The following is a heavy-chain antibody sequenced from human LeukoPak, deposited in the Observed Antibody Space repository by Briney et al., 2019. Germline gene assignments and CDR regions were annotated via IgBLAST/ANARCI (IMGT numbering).Heavy chain of an antibody. CDR2: IDGSGIST. V-gene: IGHV3-23*01. CDR3: AKDRLTSSWYFGFDY. Sequence: GGSLRLSCAASGFTFSSYAMSWVRQAPGKGLEWVSTIDGSGISTYNADSVKGRFTISRGNSKNTLYLQMNSLRADDTAVYYCAKDRLTSSWYFGFDYWGQGTLVTVSS. J-gene: IGHJ4*02. CDR1: GFTFSSYA. D-gene: IGHD6-13*01.